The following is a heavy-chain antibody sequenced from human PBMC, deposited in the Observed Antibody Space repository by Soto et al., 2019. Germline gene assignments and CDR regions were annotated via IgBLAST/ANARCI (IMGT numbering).Heavy chain of an antibody. J-gene: IGHJ6*02. Sequence: ASVKVSCTASGGTFSSYAISWVRQAPGQGLEWMGGIIPIFGTANYAQKFQGRVAITADESTSTAYMELSSLRSEDTAVYYCARTEDTAMVYYYYYGMDVWGQGTTVTVSS. V-gene: IGHV1-69*13. CDR2: IIPIFGTA. CDR3: ARTEDTAMVYYYYYGMDV. D-gene: IGHD5-18*01. CDR1: GGTFSSYA.